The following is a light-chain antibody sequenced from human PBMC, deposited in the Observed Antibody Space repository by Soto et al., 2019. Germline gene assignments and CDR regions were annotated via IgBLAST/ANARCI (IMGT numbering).Light chain of an antibody. J-gene: IGKJ5*01. CDR1: QDIRNH. CDR3: QQYNSDPTT. V-gene: IGKV1-16*02. Sequence: DIQMTQSPPSLSASVGDRVTITCRASQDIRNHLAWFQHKPGKAPMSLIYAASGLQSGVPSKFSGCRPGTEFTPTITGLQPEDFAPYFCQQYNSDPTTFGHGTRLEIK. CDR2: AAS.